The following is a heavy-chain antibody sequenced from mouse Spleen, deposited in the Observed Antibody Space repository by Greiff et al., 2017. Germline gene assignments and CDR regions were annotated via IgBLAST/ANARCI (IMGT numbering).Heavy chain of an antibody. CDR3: TGDYYRYDGGYFDV. J-gene: IGHJ1*01. D-gene: IGHD2-14*01. Sequence: VQLKQSGAELVRPGASVKLSCTASGFNIKDYYMHWVKQRPEQGLEWIGRIDPEDGDTEYAPKFQGKATMTADTSSNTAYLQLSSLTSEDTAVYYCTGDYYRYDGGYFDVWGAGTTVTVSS. CDR1: GFNIKDYY. V-gene: IGHV14-1*01. CDR2: IDPEDGDT.